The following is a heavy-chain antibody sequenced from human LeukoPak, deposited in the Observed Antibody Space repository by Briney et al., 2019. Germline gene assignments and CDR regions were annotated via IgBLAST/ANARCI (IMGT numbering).Heavy chain of an antibody. CDR1: GFTFTTYA. CDR2: TSGYGGAT. V-gene: IGHV3-64D*09. Sequence: GSLRLSCSASGFTFTTYAMHWVRQAPGKGLEYVSDTSGYGGATYYADSVKGRFTISRDNSKKTLYLQMSSLRAEDTAVYYCVIVAVGSAFDYWGRGTLVTVSS. D-gene: IGHD1-26*01. CDR3: VIVAVGSAFDY. J-gene: IGHJ4*02.